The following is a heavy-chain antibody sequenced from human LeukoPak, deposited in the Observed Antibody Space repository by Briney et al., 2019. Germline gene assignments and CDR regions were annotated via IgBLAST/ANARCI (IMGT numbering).Heavy chain of an antibody. V-gene: IGHV4-39*01. D-gene: IGHD2-2*01. Sequence: SETLSLTCTVSRGSVSSSSYYWAWIRQPPGKGLEWIGMIYHSGSTYYNPSLKSRVTISVDTSKNQFSLKLSSVTAADTAVYYCARQVCSSISCYVDYWGQRTLVTVSS. CDR2: IYHSGST. CDR3: ARQVCSSISCYVDY. CDR1: RGSVSSSSYY. J-gene: IGHJ4*02.